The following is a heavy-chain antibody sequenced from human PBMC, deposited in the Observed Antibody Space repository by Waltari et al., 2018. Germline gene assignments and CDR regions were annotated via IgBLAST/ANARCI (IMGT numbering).Heavy chain of an antibody. CDR3: ARKGSHESTFDY. CDR1: GYSISSGYY. V-gene: IGHV4-38-2*01. Sequence: QVQLQESGPGLVKPSETLSLTCAVSGYSISSGYYWGWIRQPPGKGLEWIGSIYHSGSTYYNPSLKSRVTISVDTSKNQFSLKLSSVTAADTAVYYCARKGSHESTFDYWGQGTLVTVSS. CDR2: IYHSGST. J-gene: IGHJ4*02. D-gene: IGHD1-26*01.